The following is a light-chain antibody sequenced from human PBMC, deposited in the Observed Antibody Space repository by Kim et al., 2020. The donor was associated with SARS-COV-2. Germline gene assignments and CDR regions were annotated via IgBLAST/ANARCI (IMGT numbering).Light chain of an antibody. CDR2: ASS. CDR3: QQYNNAPCT. CDR1: QGISNY. Sequence: ASVGDRVTIACQASQGISNYVSWYQQKPGKAPKLLIYASSTLQSGVPSRFSGSGSGTYFSFTISSLQPEDIATYYCQQYNNAPCTFGQGTQLEIK. V-gene: IGKV1-27*01. J-gene: IGKJ1*01.